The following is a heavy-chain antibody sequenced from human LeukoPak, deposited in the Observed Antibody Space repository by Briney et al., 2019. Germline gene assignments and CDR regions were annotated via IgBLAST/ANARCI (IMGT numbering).Heavy chain of an antibody. CDR1: GFTFSSYG. D-gene: IGHD6-6*01. J-gene: IGHJ4*02. Sequence: GGSLRLSCAASGFTFSSYGMHWVRQAPGKGLEWVAVIWYDGSNKYYADSVKGRFTISRDNSKNTLYLQMNSLRAEDTAVYYCAREYSSSSGRSFDYWGQGTLVTVSS. V-gene: IGHV3-33*01. CDR2: IWYDGSNK. CDR3: AREYSSSSGRSFDY.